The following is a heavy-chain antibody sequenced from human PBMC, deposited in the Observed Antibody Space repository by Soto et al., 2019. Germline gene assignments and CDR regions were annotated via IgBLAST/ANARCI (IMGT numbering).Heavy chain of an antibody. J-gene: IGHJ4*02. D-gene: IGHD3-9*01. Sequence: QVQLQQWGAGLLKPSETLSLTCTVYGGSLSDYSWSWIRQPPGKGLEWIWEVDHSGITNYNPSLKTRVTLSIDPSKKLSSLDLTAVTAADTAVYYCARAGYYHILTGSMYYFDYWGQGTLVTVSS. CDR3: ARAGYYHILTGSMYYFDY. V-gene: IGHV4-34*01. CDR2: VDHSGIT. CDR1: GGSLSDYS.